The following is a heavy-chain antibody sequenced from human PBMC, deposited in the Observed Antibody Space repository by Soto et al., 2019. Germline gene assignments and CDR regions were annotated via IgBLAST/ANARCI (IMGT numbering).Heavy chain of an antibody. CDR1: GFTFNSHG. J-gene: IGHJ6*02. D-gene: IGHD2-2*01. CDR2: ISYEGSNN. Sequence: PGGSLRLSCGASGFTFNSHGMHWVRQAPGKGLEWVAVISYEGSNNFYAESVKGRFTISRDNSKNTLYLQMNSLRREDTAVYYCARGAEYQLLSRDYFYGMDVWGQGTTVTVYS. V-gene: IGHV3-30*03. CDR3: ARGAEYQLLSRDYFYGMDV.